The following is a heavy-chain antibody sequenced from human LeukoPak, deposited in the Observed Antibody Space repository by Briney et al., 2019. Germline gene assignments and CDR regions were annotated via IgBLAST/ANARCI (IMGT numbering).Heavy chain of an antibody. CDR2: IYHSGST. CDR1: GYSISSGYY. J-gene: IGHJ3*02. V-gene: IGHV4-38-2*02. D-gene: IGHD5-24*01. CDR3: ARDGYNFDAFDI. Sequence: PSETLSLTCTVSGYSISSGYYWGWIRQPPGKGLEWIGTIYHSGSTYYNPSLKSRVTILVDTSKNQFSLKLSSVTAADTAVYYCARDGYNFDAFDIWGQGTMVTVSS.